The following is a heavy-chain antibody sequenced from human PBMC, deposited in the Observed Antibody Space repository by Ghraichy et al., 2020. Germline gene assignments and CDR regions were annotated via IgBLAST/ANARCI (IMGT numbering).Heavy chain of an antibody. V-gene: IGHV3-23*01. Sequence: GGSLRLSCAASGFTFSSYAMSWVRQAPGKGLEWVSTISGSGAYTYYADSVKGRFTISRDNSKNTLYLQMDSLRAEDTAVYYCAKDLEYRYYFDYWGQGTLVTVSS. J-gene: IGHJ4*02. CDR1: GFTFSSYA. CDR3: AKDLEYRYYFDY. CDR2: ISGSGAYT. D-gene: IGHD1-1*01.